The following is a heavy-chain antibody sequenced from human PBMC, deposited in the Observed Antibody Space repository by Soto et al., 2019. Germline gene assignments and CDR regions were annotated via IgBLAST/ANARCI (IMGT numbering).Heavy chain of an antibody. Sequence: PGESLKISCKGSGYSFTSYWIGWVRQMPGKGLEWMGIIYPGDSDTRYSPSFQGQVTISADKSISTAYLQWSSLKASDTAMYYCARPSGAPELNGWNDETYYFDYWGQGTLVTVSS. CDR1: GYSFTSYW. J-gene: IGHJ4*02. CDR2: IYPGDSDT. D-gene: IGHD1-1*01. CDR3: ARPSGAPELNGWNDETYYFDY. V-gene: IGHV5-51*01.